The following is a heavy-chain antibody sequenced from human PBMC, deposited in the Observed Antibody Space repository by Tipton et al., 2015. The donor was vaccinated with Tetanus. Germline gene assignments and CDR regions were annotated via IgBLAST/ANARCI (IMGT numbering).Heavy chain of an antibody. V-gene: IGHV1-69*13. CDR3: ARDNFRNYYDSSGSVKDAFDI. D-gene: IGHD3-22*01. CDR2: IIPIFGTA. Sequence: QLVQSGAEVKKPGASVKVSCKASGYTFTSYDINWVRQTTGQGLEWMGGIIPIFGTANYAQKFQGRVTITADESTSTAYMELSSLRSEDTAVYYCARDNFRNYYDSSGSVKDAFDIWGQGTMVTVSS. J-gene: IGHJ3*02. CDR1: GYTFTSYD.